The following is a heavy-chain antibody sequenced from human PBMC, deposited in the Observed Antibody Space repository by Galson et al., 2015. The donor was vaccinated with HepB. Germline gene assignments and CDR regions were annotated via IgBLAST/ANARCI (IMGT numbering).Heavy chain of an antibody. CDR1: DGSISDSY. CDR2: VYHTGST. Sequence: TLSLTCTVSDGSISDSYWSWIRQPPGKGLEWIGHVYHTGSTNYNPSLKSRVTILVDTSKSQFSLKLSSVTAADTAVYYCATAPNPDYFDYWGQGTLVTVSS. J-gene: IGHJ4*02. CDR3: ATAPNPDYFDY. V-gene: IGHV4-59*01.